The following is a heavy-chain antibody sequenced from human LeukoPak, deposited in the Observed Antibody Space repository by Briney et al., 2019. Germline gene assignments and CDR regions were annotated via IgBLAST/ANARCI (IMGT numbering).Heavy chain of an antibody. CDR1: GGSISSYY. J-gene: IGHJ3*02. CDR3: ARVRTYHSGSYMVYAFDI. V-gene: IGHV4-4*07. CDR2: IYTSGST. D-gene: IGHD1-26*01. Sequence: SETLSLTCTVSGGSISSYYWSWIRQPAGKGLEWIGRIYTSGSTNYNPSLKSRVTMSVDTSKNQFSLKLSSVTAADTAVYYCARVRTYHSGSYMVYAFDIWGQGTMVTVSS.